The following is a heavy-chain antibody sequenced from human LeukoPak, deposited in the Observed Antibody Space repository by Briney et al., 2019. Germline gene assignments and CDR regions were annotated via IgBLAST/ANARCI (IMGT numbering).Heavy chain of an antibody. CDR3: ARASAPPSFYYYYGMDV. V-gene: IGHV3-48*03. CDR1: GFTFSNYE. CDR2: ISSSGSTI. J-gene: IGHJ6*02. Sequence: PGGSLRLSCAASGFTFSNYEMNWVRQAPGKGLECISYISSSGSTIYYADSVKGRFTISRDNANNSLFLQMNSLRVEDTAVYYCARASAPPSFYYYYGMDVWGQGTTVTVSS. D-gene: IGHD3-3*01.